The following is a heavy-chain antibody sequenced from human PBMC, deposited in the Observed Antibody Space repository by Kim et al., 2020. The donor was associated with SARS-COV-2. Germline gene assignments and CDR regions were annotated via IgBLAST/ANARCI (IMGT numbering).Heavy chain of an antibody. V-gene: IGHV3-33*06. CDR2: IWYDGSNK. D-gene: IGHD6-13*01. CDR3: AKVAAAGIMDY. J-gene: IGHJ4*02. CDR1: GFTFSSYA. Sequence: GGSLRLSCAASGFTFSSYAMHWVRQAPGKGLEWVSVIWYDGSNKYYADSVKGRFTISRDNSKNTLYLQMNSLRAEDTALYYCAKVAAAGIMDYWGQGTL.